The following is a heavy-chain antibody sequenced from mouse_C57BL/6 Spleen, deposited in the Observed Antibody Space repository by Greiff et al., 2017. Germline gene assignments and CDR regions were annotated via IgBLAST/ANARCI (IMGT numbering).Heavy chain of an antibody. CDR1: GYTFTDYN. V-gene: IGHV1-22*01. D-gene: IGHD1-1*01. J-gene: IGHJ1*03. CDR3: ASEGLLLRRDFDV. CDR2: INPNNGGT. Sequence: VQLHQSGPELVKPGASVKMSCKASGYTFTDYNMHWVKQSHGKSLEWIGYINPNNGGTSYNQKFKGKATLTVNKSSSTAYMELRSLTSEDSAVYYCASEGLLLRRDFDVWGTGTTVTVSS.